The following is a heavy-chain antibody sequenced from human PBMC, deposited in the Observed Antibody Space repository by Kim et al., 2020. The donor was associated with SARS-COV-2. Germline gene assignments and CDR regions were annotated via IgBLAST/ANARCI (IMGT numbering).Heavy chain of an antibody. CDR1: GFMFSVYS. CDR2: ITSDTLTI. Sequence: GGSLRLSCKASGFMFSVYSVNWVRQAPGKGLEWVSYITSDTLTIDYADSVKGRFTISRDNARNSLFLQMNSLRDEDTAVYYCARSTEGRFDYWGQGTLVTVSS. J-gene: IGHJ4*02. CDR3: ARSTEGRFDY. D-gene: IGHD1-26*01. V-gene: IGHV3-48*02.